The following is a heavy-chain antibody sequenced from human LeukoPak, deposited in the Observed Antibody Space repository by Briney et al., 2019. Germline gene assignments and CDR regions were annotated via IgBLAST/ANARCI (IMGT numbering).Heavy chain of an antibody. V-gene: IGHV1-8*01. CDR2: VSPKTGDR. D-gene: IGHD1-1*01. Sequence: ASVKVSCKASGYSFSNFHINWVRQASGQGLEWIGWVSPKTGDRGYALKFQGRVTMTSDTSETTVYMEVRSLTSEDTAVYYCAKGSLSLATAPFNFWGQGTPVTVSS. CDR3: AKGSLSLATAPFNF. J-gene: IGHJ4*02. CDR1: GYSFSNFH.